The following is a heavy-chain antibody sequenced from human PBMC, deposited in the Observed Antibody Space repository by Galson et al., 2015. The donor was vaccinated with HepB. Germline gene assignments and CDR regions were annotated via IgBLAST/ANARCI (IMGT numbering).Heavy chain of an antibody. CDR2: IWYDGSNK. Sequence: SLRLSCAASGFTFSSYGMHWVRQAPGKGLEWVAVIWYDGSNKYYADSVKGRFTISRDNSKNTLYLQMNSLRAEDTAVYYCAKGAAAGTTELINYYYYYYMDVWGKGTTVTVSS. J-gene: IGHJ6*03. CDR1: GFTFSSYG. V-gene: IGHV3-33*06. CDR3: AKGAAAGTTELINYYYYYYMDV. D-gene: IGHD6-13*01.